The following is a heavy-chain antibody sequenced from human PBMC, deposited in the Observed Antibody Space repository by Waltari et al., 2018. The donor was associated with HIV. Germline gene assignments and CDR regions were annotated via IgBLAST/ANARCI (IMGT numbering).Heavy chain of an antibody. CDR1: GFSFSDYA. Sequence: EVQLVESGGGLVQPGRSLRLSCTASGFSFSDYAMTWVRPAPGKGLEWVGFIRNKAYGGTTDYAASVKGRFTISRDDSKMIAYLQMDSLKTDDTAVYFCARDRDDGLDVWGQGTTVTVSS. CDR2: IRNKAYGGTT. CDR3: ARDRDDGLDV. D-gene: IGHD1-1*01. J-gene: IGHJ6*02. V-gene: IGHV3-49*04.